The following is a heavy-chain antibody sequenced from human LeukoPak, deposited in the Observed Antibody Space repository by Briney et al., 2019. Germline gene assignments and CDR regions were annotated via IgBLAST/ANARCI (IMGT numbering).Heavy chain of an antibody. CDR2: IYYSGST. D-gene: IGHD2-15*01. CDR1: GGSISSSSYY. V-gene: IGHV4-39*01. CDR3: ARHEGGTCSGGGCYGLDRTDNWFDP. Sequence: SETLSLTCTVSGGSISSSSYYWGWIRQPPGKGLEWIGSIYYSGSTYYNPSLKSRVTISVDTSKNQFSLKLSSVTAADTAVYYCARHEGGTCSGGGCYGLDRTDNWFDPWGQGTLVTVSS. J-gene: IGHJ5*02.